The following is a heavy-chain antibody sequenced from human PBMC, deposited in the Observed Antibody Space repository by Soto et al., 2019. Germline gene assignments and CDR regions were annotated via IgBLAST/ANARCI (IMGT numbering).Heavy chain of an antibody. CDR1: GGSISSGGYY. Sequence: SETLSLTCTVFGGSISSGGYYWSWIRQHPGKGLEWIGYIYYSGSTYYNPSLKSRVTISVDTSKNQFSLKLSSVTAADTAVYYCARGIRDYDFWSGPPAGMDVWGQGTTVTVSS. CDR2: IYYSGST. J-gene: IGHJ6*02. V-gene: IGHV4-31*03. D-gene: IGHD3-3*01. CDR3: ARGIRDYDFWSGPPAGMDV.